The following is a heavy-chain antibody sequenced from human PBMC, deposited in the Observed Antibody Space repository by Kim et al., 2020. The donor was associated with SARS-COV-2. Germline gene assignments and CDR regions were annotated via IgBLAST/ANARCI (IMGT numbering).Heavy chain of an antibody. Sequence: SETLSLTCTVSGGSISSGGYYWSWIRQHPGKGLEWIGYIYYSGSTYYNPSLKSRVTISVDTSKNQFSLKLSSVTAADTAVYYCARATFIAAAGMAVAGSVDYWGQGTLVTVSS. CDR3: ARATFIAAAGMAVAGSVDY. CDR2: IYYSGST. J-gene: IGHJ4*02. D-gene: IGHD6-13*01. CDR1: GGSISSGGYY. V-gene: IGHV4-31*03.